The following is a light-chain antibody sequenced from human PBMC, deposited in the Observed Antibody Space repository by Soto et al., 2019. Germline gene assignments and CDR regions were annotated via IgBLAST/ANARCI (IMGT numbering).Light chain of an antibody. Sequence: DIQMTQSPSSLSASVGDRVTITCRASQSISSYLNWYQQKPGKAPKLLIYAASSLQSGVPSRFSGSGSGTDFTLTISRLQPEDFATYYCQQSYSTTWAFGQGTNVDIK. V-gene: IGKV1-39*01. CDR1: QSISSY. CDR2: AAS. J-gene: IGKJ1*01. CDR3: QQSYSTTWA.